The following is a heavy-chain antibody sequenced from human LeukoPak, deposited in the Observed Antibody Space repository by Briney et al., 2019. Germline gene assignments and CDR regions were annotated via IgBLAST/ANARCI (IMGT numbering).Heavy chain of an antibody. CDR1: GYTFTSYG. V-gene: IGHV1-18*01. CDR2: ISAYNGNT. CDR3: ARINPLRYFDWSKRETPNWFDP. D-gene: IGHD3-9*01. Sequence: ASVKVSCKASGYTFTSYGISWVRQAPGQGLEWMGWISAYNGNTNYAQKLQGRVTMTTDTSTSTAYMELRSLRSDDTAVYYCARINPLRYFDWSKRETPNWFDPWGQGTLVTVSS. J-gene: IGHJ5*02.